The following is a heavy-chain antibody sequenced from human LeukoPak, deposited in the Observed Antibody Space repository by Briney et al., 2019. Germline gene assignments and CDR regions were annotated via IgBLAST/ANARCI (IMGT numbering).Heavy chain of an antibody. CDR1: GGSISSGGYS. J-gene: IGHJ3*02. CDR2: IFHTGNT. Sequence: PSQTLSLTCAVSGGSISSGGYSWSWIRQPPGQGLEWIGYIFHTGNTYYNPSLKSPVTISVDRSKNQFSLKLSSVTAADTAVYYCARAPMEIDIALGYAFDIWGQGTMVTVSS. D-gene: IGHD5-12*01. V-gene: IGHV4-30-2*01. CDR3: ARAPMEIDIALGYAFDI.